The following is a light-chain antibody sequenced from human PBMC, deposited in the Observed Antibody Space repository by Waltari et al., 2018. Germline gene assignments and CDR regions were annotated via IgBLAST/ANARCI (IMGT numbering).Light chain of an antibody. Sequence: QSALTQPASVSGSPGQSLTISCTGTSSDVGGYNYVPWYQQYPGKVPKLMIYDVSKWPSGVSNRFSGSKSGNTASLTISGLQAEDEADYYCSSYTSSNTVIFGGGTKLTVL. CDR1: SSDVGGYNY. CDR3: SSYTSSNTVI. J-gene: IGLJ2*01. CDR2: DVS. V-gene: IGLV2-14*01.